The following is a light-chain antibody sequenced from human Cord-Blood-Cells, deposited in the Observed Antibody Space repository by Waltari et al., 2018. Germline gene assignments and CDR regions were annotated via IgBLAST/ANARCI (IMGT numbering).Light chain of an antibody. CDR2: DVS. V-gene: IGLV2-14*01. Sequence: QSALTQPASVSGSPGPSITISCTGTSSDVGGYNYVSWYQQHPGKAPKLMIYDVSNRPSGFSNRFSGSKSGNTASLTISGLQAEDEADYYCSSYTSSSLWVFGGGTKLTVL. J-gene: IGLJ3*02. CDR1: SSDVGGYNY. CDR3: SSYTSSSLWV.